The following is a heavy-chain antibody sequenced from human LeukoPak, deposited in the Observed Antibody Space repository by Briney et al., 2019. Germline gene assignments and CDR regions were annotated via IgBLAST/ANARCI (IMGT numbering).Heavy chain of an antibody. CDR2: FYPEDGET. J-gene: IGHJ5*02. V-gene: IGHV1-24*01. D-gene: IGHD3-10*01. Sequence: GASVTVSCKVSGYTLTELSMHWVRQAPGKGLEWMGGFYPEDGETIYAQKFQGRVTMTEDTSTDTAYMELSSLRSEDTAVYYCATYYGSGSYYKNWFDPWGQGTLVTVSS. CDR1: GYTLTELS. CDR3: ATYYGSGSYYKNWFDP.